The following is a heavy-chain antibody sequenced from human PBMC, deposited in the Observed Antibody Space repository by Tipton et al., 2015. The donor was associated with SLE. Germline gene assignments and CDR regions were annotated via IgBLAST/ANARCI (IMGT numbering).Heavy chain of an antibody. Sequence: TLSLTCTVFGGSISSYYWSWIRPPAGKGLEWIGRSYTSWSTNYNPSLKSRVTMSVDTSKNQFSLKLSSVTAADTAVEYCAIDQGAGSSGNWFDPWGQGTLVTVSS. CDR1: GGSISSYY. CDR2: SYTSWST. D-gene: IGHD6-13*01. CDR3: AIDQGAGSSGNWFDP. J-gene: IGHJ5*02. V-gene: IGHV4-4*07.